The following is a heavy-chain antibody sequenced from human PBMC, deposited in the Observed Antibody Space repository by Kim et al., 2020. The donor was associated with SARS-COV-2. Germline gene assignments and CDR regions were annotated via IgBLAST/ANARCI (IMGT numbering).Heavy chain of an antibody. CDR3: ARLGGVRLGELSHRFFDY. J-gene: IGHJ4*02. CDR2: IYPGDSDT. Sequence: GESLKISCKGSGYSFTSYWIGWVRQMPGKGLEWMGIIYPGDSDTRYSPSFQGQVTISADKSISTAYLQWSSLKASDTAMYYCARLGGVRLGELSHRFFDYWGQGTLVTVSS. V-gene: IGHV5-51*01. CDR1: GYSFTSYW. D-gene: IGHD3-16*02.